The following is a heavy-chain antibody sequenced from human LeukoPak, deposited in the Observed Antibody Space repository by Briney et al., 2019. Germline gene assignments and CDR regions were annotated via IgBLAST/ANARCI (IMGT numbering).Heavy chain of an antibody. Sequence: GALRLSCAASGFTFSDYYMSWIRQAPGKGLEWVSYISSSGSTIYYADSVKGRFTISRDNAKNSLYLQMNSLRAEDTAVYYCARPPYSSSWPFDYWGQGTLVTVSS. D-gene: IGHD6-13*01. V-gene: IGHV3-11*04. J-gene: IGHJ4*02. CDR3: ARPPYSSSWPFDY. CDR1: GFTFSDYY. CDR2: ISSSGSTI.